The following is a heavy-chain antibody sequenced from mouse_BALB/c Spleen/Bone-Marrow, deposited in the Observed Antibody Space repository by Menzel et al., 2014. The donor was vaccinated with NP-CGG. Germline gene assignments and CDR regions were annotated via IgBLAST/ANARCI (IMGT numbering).Heavy chain of an antibody. J-gene: IGHJ3*01. V-gene: IGHV1S56*01. Sequence: VQLQESGPELVKPGALVKISCKASGYTFTSYDINWVKQRPGQGLEWIGWIYPGDGSSKYNEKFKDKATLTADKSSSTAYMQLSSLTSEDSAVYYCAREGDYDGFAYWGQGTLVTVSA. CDR1: GYTFTSYD. CDR3: AREGDYDGFAY. CDR2: IYPGDGSS. D-gene: IGHD2-4*01.